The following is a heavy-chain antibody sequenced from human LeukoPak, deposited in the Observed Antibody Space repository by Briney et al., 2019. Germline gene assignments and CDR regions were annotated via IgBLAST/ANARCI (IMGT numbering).Heavy chain of an antibody. Sequence: SETLSLTCTVSGGSISSSTYYWGWIRQPPGKGLEWIGSMYYDGSTNYNPSLKSRVTMSVDTSKNQFSLKLSSVTAADTAVYYCARCSGGSCLNFDYWGQGTLVTVSS. J-gene: IGHJ4*02. CDR2: MYYDGST. CDR3: ARCSGGSCLNFDY. V-gene: IGHV4-39*07. CDR1: GGSISSSTYY. D-gene: IGHD2-15*01.